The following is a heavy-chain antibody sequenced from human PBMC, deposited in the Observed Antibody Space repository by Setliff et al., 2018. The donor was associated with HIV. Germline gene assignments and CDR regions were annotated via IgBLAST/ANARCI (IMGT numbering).Heavy chain of an antibody. CDR2: IDCSGSA. V-gene: IGHV4-31*03. CDR3: ARVTTTVTINWFDP. D-gene: IGHD4-4*01. CDR1: GGSISSGIHY. Sequence: TLSLTCSVSGGSISSGIHYWNWIRQHPGKGLEWIGYIDCSGSAYYNPSLKSRVTISLGTSKNQFSLKMTSVTAADTAVYYCARVTTTVTINWFDPWGQGTLVTVSS. J-gene: IGHJ5*02.